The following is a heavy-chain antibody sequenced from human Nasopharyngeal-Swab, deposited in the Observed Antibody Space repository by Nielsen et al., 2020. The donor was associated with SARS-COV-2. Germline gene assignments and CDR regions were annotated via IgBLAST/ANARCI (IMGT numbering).Heavy chain of an antibody. CDR2: INHSGST. CDR1: GGSISSSSYY. J-gene: IGHJ4*02. D-gene: IGHD6-19*01. Sequence: GSLRLSCTVSGGSISSSSYYWSWIRQPPGKGLEWIGEINHSGSTNYNPSLKSRVTISVDTSKNQFSLKLSSVTAADTAVYYCARVENSSGWYGYYDYWGQGTLVTVSS. CDR3: ARVENSSGWYGYYDY. V-gene: IGHV4-39*07.